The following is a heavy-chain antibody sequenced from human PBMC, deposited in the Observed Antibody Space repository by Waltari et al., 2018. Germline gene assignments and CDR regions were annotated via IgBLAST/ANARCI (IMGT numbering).Heavy chain of an antibody. D-gene: IGHD3-16*02. CDR3: TTEGDYDYVWGSYRPGADY. CDR1: GFTFSNAW. Sequence: EVQLVESGGGLVKPGGSLRLSCAASGFTFSNAWMSWVSQAPGQGLEGVGRIKSKTEGGTTDYAAPVKGRFTISRDDSKNTLYLQMNSLKTEDTAVYYCTTEGDYDYVWGSYRPGADYWGQGTLVTVSS. J-gene: IGHJ4*02. V-gene: IGHV3-15*01. CDR2: IKSKTEGGTT.